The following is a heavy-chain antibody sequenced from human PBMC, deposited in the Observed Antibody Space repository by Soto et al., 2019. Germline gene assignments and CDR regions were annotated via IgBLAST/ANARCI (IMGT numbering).Heavy chain of an antibody. V-gene: IGHV3-33*01. Sequence: GGSLRLSCAASGFIFSSYAMHWVRQAPGRGLEWVAVIWYDGSKKYYADSVKGRFTISRDISENTLSLQMNSLRADDTAVYFCARGGYRDYYGMDVWGQGTTVTISS. CDR3: ARGGYRDYYGMDV. D-gene: IGHD5-18*01. CDR1: GFIFSSYA. J-gene: IGHJ6*02. CDR2: IWYDGSKK.